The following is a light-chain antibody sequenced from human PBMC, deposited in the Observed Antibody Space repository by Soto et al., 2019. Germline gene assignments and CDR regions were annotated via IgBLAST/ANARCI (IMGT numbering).Light chain of an antibody. CDR3: QVWDISSAHVI. CDR1: NIGSKS. CDR2: YDS. Sequence: SSELTQPPSVSVAPGQTARVACGGSNIGSKSVHWYQQKPGHAPVLVMYYDSDRPSGIPERFSGSNSGNTATLTISRVEAGDEADYYCQVWDISSAHVIFGGGTKVTVL. V-gene: IGLV3-21*01. J-gene: IGLJ2*01.